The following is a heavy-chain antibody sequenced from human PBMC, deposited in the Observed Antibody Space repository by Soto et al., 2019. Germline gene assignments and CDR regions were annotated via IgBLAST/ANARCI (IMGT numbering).Heavy chain of an antibody. CDR3: ASWHEREHAYDV. CDR1: GLTVSGTKY. J-gene: IGHJ3*01. Sequence: DVQLVESGGGLIQPGESLRLSCAAFGLTVSGTKYVAWVRQAPGKGLEWVSALYDVYGSFYADSVKGRFTTSSDNSKSTVYLQMNDLRPDDTAVYYCASWHEREHAYDVWCQGTAVTVSS. CDR2: LYDVYGS. V-gene: IGHV3-53*01. D-gene: IGHD1-1*01.